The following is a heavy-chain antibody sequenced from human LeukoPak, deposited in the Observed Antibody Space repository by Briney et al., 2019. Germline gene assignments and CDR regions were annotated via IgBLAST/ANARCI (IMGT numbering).Heavy chain of an antibody. CDR2: IYYSGST. CDR3: ARDFFGSSSWYVGPEYFQH. J-gene: IGHJ1*01. Sequence: SETLSLTCTVSGGSISSYYWSWIRQPPGKGLEWIGSIYYSGSTYYNPSLKSRVTISVDTSKNQFSLKLSSVTAADTAVYYCARDFFGSSSWYVGPEYFQHWGQGTLVTVSS. D-gene: IGHD6-13*01. CDR1: GGSISSYY. V-gene: IGHV4-39*07.